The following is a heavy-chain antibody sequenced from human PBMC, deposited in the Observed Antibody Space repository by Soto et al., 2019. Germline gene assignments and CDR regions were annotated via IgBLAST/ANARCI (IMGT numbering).Heavy chain of an antibody. CDR1: GGSISSGGYY. J-gene: IGHJ4*02. V-gene: IGHV4-31*03. Sequence: QVQLQESGPGLVKPSQTLSLTCTVSGGSISSGGYYWSWIRQHPGKGLEWIGYIYYSGSTYYNPSLNSRVTISGDTSKNQFSLKLSSVTAADTAVYYCAIYNSQEQWLERTFDYWGQGTLVTVSS. CDR3: AIYNSQEQWLERTFDY. D-gene: IGHD6-19*01. CDR2: IYYSGST.